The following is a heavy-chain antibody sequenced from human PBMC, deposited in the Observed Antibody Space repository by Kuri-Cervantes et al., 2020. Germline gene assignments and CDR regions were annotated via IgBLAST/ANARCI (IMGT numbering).Heavy chain of an antibody. V-gene: IGHV3-9*01. J-gene: IGHJ4*02. CDR3: AKDLNGSPVDY. CDR2: ISWNSGSI. D-gene: IGHD2-8*01. CDR1: GFNVGDHA. Sequence: SLKISCVVSGFNVGDHAMHWVRQLPGKGLEWVSGISWNSGSIGYADSVKGRFTISRDNAKNSLYLQMNSLRAEDTALYYCAKDLNGSPVDYWGQGTLVTVSS.